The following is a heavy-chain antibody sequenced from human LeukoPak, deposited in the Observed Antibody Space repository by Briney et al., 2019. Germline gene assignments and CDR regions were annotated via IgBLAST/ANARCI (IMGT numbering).Heavy chain of an antibody. CDR1: GFTFSSYA. D-gene: IGHD3-10*01. Sequence: GGSLRLSCAASGFTFSSYAMSWVRQAPGKGLEWVSAISGSGGSTYYADSVKGRFTISRDNSKNTLYLQMSSLRAEDTAVYYCAKDQGMLNWFDPWGQGTLVTVSS. V-gene: IGHV3-23*01. CDR2: ISGSGGST. CDR3: AKDQGMLNWFDP. J-gene: IGHJ5*02.